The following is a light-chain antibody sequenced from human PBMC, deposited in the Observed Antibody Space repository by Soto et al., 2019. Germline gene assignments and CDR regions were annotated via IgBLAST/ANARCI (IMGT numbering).Light chain of an antibody. J-gene: IGKJ1*01. CDR1: QSVSSN. CDR2: GAS. Sequence: EIVMTQSPATLSVSPGERATLSCRASQSVSSNLAWYQQKPGQAPRLLIYGASTRATGIPARFSGSGSGTEFTLIISSLQSEDFAVYYCQQYNKWPPWRFGQGTKVEIK. CDR3: QQYNKWPPWR. V-gene: IGKV3-15*01.